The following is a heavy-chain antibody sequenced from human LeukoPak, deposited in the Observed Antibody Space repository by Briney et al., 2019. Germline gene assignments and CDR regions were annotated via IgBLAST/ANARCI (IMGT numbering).Heavy chain of an antibody. V-gene: IGHV1-2*04. Sequence: ASVKVSCKASGGTFSSYAISWVRQAPGQGLEWMGWINPNSGGTNYAQKFQGWVTMTRDTSISTAYMELSRLRSDDTAVYYCARVVADAFDIWGQGTMVTVSS. J-gene: IGHJ3*02. CDR3: ARVVADAFDI. CDR2: INPNSGGT. CDR1: GGTFSSYA.